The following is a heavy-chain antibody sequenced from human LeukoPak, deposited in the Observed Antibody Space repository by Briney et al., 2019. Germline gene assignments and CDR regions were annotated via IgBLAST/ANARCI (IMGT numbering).Heavy chain of an antibody. CDR1: GFTFSSYS. V-gene: IGHV3-21*01. CDR3: ARQMTPHGNFDY. J-gene: IGHJ4*02. D-gene: IGHD1-26*01. CDR2: ISSSSSYI. Sequence: GGSLRLSCAASGFTFSSYSMNWVRQAPGKGLEWVSSISSSSSYIYYADSVKGRFTISRDNAKNSLYLQMNSLRAEDTAVYYCARQMTPHGNFDYWGQGTLVTVSS.